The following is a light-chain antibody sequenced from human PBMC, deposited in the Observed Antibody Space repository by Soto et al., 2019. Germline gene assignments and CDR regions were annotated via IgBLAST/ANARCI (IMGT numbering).Light chain of an antibody. CDR2: EVS. V-gene: IGLV2-14*01. CDR1: SSDVGGYKY. Sequence: QSALTQPASVSGSPGQSITLSFTGTSSDVGGYKYVSWYQQHPDKAPKLNIFEVSNRPSGISSRFSGSKSGNTASLTISGLQDEDEADYYCASYTSSSTSVIFGRGTKVTVL. J-gene: IGLJ2*01. CDR3: ASYTSSSTSVI.